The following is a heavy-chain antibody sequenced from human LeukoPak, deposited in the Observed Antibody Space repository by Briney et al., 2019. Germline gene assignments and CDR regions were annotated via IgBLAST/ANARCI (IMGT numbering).Heavy chain of an antibody. V-gene: IGHV1-3*01. J-gene: IGHJ5*02. Sequence: ASVKVSCKASGYTFTSYTMHWVRQAPGQRLEWMGWINAGNGNTKYSQKFQGRVTITRDTSASTAYMELSSLRSEDTAVYYCARERIGYGSGSYYVFDPWGQGTLVTVSS. CDR3: ARERIGYGSGSYYVFDP. D-gene: IGHD3-10*01. CDR2: INAGNGNT. CDR1: GYTFTSYT.